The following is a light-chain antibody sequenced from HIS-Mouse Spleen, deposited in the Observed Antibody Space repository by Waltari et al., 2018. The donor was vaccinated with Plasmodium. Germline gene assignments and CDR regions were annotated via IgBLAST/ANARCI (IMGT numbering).Light chain of an antibody. J-gene: IGLJ3*02. CDR3: YSTDSSGNHRV. CDR1: DLPKKY. V-gene: IGLV3-10*01. Sequence: SYELTQPPPVSVSPGQTARITCPGADLPKKYAYWYQQKSGQAPVLVIYEDSKRPSGIPERSSGSSSGTMATLTISGAQVEDEADYYCYSTDSSGNHRVFGGGTKLTVL. CDR2: EDS.